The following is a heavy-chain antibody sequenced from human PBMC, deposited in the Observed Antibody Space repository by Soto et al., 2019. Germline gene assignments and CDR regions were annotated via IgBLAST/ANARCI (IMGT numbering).Heavy chain of an antibody. Sequence: PSETLSLTCTVSGGSISSYYWSWIRQPPGKGLEWIGYIYYSGSTNYNPSLKSRVTISVDTSKNQFSLKLSSVTAADTAVYYCARSPVVPAATKYYYYYYMDVWGKGTTVTVS. J-gene: IGHJ6*03. V-gene: IGHV4-59*08. CDR2: IYYSGST. CDR3: ARSPVVPAATKYYYYYYMDV. D-gene: IGHD2-2*01. CDR1: GGSISSYY.